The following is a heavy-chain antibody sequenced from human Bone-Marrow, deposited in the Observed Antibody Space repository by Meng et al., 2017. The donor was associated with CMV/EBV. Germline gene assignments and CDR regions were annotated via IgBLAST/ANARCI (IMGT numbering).Heavy chain of an antibody. D-gene: IGHD5-18*01. CDR1: GFTIGDYA. Sequence: SLKISCAGFGFTIGDYAMHWVRQAPGKGLERVSGISWNSGSIGYADSVKSRFTISRDNAKNSLYLQMNRMRAEDTAFYYCAKDIGNGDTTYYYGMYVWGQGTTVTASS. CDR3: AKDIGNGDTTYYYGMYV. CDR2: ISWNSGSI. V-gene: IGHV3-9*01. J-gene: IGHJ6*02.